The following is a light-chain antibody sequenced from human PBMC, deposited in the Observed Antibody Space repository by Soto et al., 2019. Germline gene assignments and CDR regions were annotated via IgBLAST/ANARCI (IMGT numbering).Light chain of an antibody. CDR1: QGINSY. Sequence: DIQMTQSPSSLSASVGDRVTITCRASQGINSYLAWYQQKPGKVPKLLIYAASVLQSGVPSRFSGSGSGTDFILSITSLQPEDVATYYCQKYDSAPRAFGQGTKVEIK. CDR3: QKYDSAPRA. V-gene: IGKV1-27*01. J-gene: IGKJ1*01. CDR2: AAS.